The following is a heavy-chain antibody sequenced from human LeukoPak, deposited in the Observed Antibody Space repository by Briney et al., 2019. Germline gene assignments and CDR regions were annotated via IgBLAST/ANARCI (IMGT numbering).Heavy chain of an antibody. D-gene: IGHD3-22*01. V-gene: IGHV4-59*08. CDR3: AKHFPHFDSSGYFDS. CDR2: VDHTGST. Sequence: SETLSLTCTVSDDSITMYYWTWIRQPPGKGLEWIGYVDHTGSTKFNPSLNGRVSISRDTSNNFFSLRLRSVTAADTAVYYCAKHFPHFDSSGYFDSWGQGTLVSVSS. CDR1: DDSITMYY. J-gene: IGHJ4*02.